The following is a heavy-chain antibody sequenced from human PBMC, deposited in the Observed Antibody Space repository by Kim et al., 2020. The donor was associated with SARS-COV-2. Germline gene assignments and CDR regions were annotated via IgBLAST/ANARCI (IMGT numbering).Heavy chain of an antibody. CDR3: ARVGRLGAILRRYYYYGM. CDR2: INHSGST. D-gene: IGHD3-16*01. CDR1: GGSFSGYY. Sequence: SETLSLTCAVYGGSFSGYYWSWIRQPPGKGLEWIGEINHSGSTNYNQSLKSRVTISVDTSKNQFSLKLSSVTAADTAVYYCARVGRLGAILRRYYYYGM. J-gene: IGHJ6*01. V-gene: IGHV4-34*01.